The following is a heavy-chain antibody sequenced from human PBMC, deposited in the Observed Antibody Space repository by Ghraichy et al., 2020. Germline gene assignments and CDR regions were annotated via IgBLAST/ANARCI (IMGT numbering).Heavy chain of an antibody. V-gene: IGHV4-39*01. Sequence: SETLSLTCTVSGDSISGSNYYWGWIRQPPGKGLEWIGTIYYSGTTYYNPSLKSRVTMSVDTSKKQFSLNLNSVTAADTAVYFCARRGGNYLEGYYFAYWGQGTLVTVSS. J-gene: IGHJ4*02. CDR1: GDSISGSNYY. CDR3: ARRGGNYLEGYYFAY. CDR2: IYYSGTT. D-gene: IGHD1-7*01.